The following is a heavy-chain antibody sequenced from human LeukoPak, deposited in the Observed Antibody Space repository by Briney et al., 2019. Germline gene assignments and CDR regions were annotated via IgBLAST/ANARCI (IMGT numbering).Heavy chain of an antibody. V-gene: IGHV3-64*01. CDR1: GFAFSSYA. CDR2: ISSNGGST. D-gene: IGHD2-2*01. Sequence: GGSLRLSCAASGFAFSSYAMHWVRQAPGKGLEYVSAISSNGGSTYYANSVKGRFTISRDNSKNTLYLQMGSLRAEDMAVCYCARDIVVVPAAAVAFDIWGQGTMVTVSS. CDR3: ARDIVVVPAAAVAFDI. J-gene: IGHJ3*02.